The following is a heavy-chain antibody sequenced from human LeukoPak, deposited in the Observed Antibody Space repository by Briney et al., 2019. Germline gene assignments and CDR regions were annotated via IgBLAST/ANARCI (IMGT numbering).Heavy chain of an antibody. CDR1: GFTFSSYA. J-gene: IGHJ6*04. CDR3: ARLNVLLWFGEPTTDGMDV. V-gene: IGHV3-30-3*01. Sequence: GGSLRLSCAASGFTFSSYAMHWVRQAPGKGLEWVAVISYDGSNKYYADSVKGRFTISRDNSKNTLYLQMNSLRAEDEAVSCCARLNVLLWFGEPTTDGMDVWGKGTTVTVSS. CDR2: ISYDGSNK. D-gene: IGHD3-10*01.